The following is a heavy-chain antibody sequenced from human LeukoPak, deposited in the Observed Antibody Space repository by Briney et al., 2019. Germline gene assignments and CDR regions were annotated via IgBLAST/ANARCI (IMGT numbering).Heavy chain of an antibody. D-gene: IGHD1-26*01. J-gene: IGHJ4*02. Sequence: SETLSLTCTVSGGSISSYYWSWIRQPPGKGLEWIGYIYYSGSTNYNPSLKSRVTISVDTSKNQFSLKLSSVTAADTAVYYCARLRPPKLRGPYVDYWGQGTLVTVSS. V-gene: IGHV4-59*01. CDR3: ARLRPPKLRGPYVDY. CDR1: GGSISSYY. CDR2: IYYSGST.